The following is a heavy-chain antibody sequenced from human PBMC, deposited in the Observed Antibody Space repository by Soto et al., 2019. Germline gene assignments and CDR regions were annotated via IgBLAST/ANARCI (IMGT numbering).Heavy chain of an antibody. Sequence: GGSLRLSCAASGFTFSSYAMSWVRQAPGKGLEWVSAISGSGGSTYYADSVKGRFTISRDNSKNTLYLQMNSLRAEDTAVYYCAKDGDYYGSGSYLARYYYYYMDVWGKGTTVTVSS. D-gene: IGHD3-10*01. CDR2: ISGSGGST. V-gene: IGHV3-23*01. CDR1: GFTFSSYA. CDR3: AKDGDYYGSGSYLARYYYYYMDV. J-gene: IGHJ6*03.